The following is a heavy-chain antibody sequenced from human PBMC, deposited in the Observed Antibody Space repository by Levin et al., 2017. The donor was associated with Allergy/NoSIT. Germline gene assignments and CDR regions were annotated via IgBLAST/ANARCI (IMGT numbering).Heavy chain of an antibody. V-gene: IGHV3-33*01. CDR1: GFTFSIYG. D-gene: IGHD3-10*01. Sequence: GESLKISCAASGFTFSIYGMHWVRQAPGKGLEWVAVIWYDGTNKYSADSVKGRFTISRDNSKNTLYLQMNSLRAEDTAVYYCARDSGFGERGWFDPWGQGTLVTVSS. CDR3: ARDSGFGERGWFDP. CDR2: IWYDGTNK. J-gene: IGHJ5*02.